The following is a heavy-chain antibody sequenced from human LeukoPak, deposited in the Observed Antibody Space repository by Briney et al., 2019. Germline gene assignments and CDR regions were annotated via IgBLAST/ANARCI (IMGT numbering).Heavy chain of an antibody. J-gene: IGHJ4*02. D-gene: IGHD6-19*01. CDR1: GFTFGNYA. Sequence: PGGSLRLSCAASGFTFGNYALNWVRQTPGKGLEWVSGISGSGFTTYYADSLKGRFTISRDNSKNTLYLQMNSLRAEDTAVYYCAKGRSRDYSSGWYFDSWGQGALLGVSS. CDR2: ISGSGFTT. V-gene: IGHV3-23*01. CDR3: AKGRSRDYSSGWYFDS.